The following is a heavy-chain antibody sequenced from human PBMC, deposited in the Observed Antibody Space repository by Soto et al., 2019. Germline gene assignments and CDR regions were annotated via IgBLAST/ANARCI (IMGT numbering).Heavy chain of an antibody. Sequence: SETLSLTCTVSGGSVTSSSYYWGWFRQPPGKGLEWIGSVYYTGSTYSNPSLKRRVTISADRSKNQFFLRLTSVTAADTAVYYCARADSVGHNYAMDGWGQGTTVTVSS. CDR1: GGSVTSSSYY. CDR3: ARADSVGHNYAMDG. CDR2: VYYTGST. J-gene: IGHJ6*02. V-gene: IGHV4-39*01. D-gene: IGHD4-4*01.